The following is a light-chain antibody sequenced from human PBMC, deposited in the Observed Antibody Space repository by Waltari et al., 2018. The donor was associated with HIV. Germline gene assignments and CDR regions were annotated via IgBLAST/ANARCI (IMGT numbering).Light chain of an antibody. CDR2: EVT. CDR3: SSYAGRNNLV. J-gene: IGLJ3*02. Sequence: QSALTQPPSASGSPGQSVTISCTGTSSDVGGYNYVSWYQQHPGKAPKLMIYEVTMRPSGVPDRFSGSKSSNTASRTVSGLQAEDEADYYCSSYAGRNNLVFGGGTKLTVL. V-gene: IGLV2-8*01. CDR1: SSDVGGYNY.